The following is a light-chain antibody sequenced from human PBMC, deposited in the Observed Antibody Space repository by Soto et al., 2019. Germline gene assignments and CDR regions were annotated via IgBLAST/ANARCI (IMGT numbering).Light chain of an antibody. Sequence: ETVMTQSPTLSVSPGERATLSCRASQSVSSNLAWYQQKPGQAPRLLIYGASTRATGIPARFSGSGSGTDFTLTISSLQSEDFAVYFCQQYKNWPPLTFGGGTKVEIK. J-gene: IGKJ4*01. V-gene: IGKV3-15*01. CDR1: QSVSSN. CDR3: QQYKNWPPLT. CDR2: GAS.